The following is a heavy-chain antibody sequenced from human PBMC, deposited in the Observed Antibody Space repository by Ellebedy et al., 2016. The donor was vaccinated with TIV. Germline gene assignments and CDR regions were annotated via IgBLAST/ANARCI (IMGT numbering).Heavy chain of an antibody. CDR2: IHPGGVYT. Sequence: ASVKVSCKASGDTLTNHYVHWVRQAPGQGPEWMGVIHPGGVYTDFAQKLQGRLTLTRDTPTSTVYMELTSLQSEDTAVYYCARESNVIMSGLHRGALDIWGEGTKVSVSS. V-gene: IGHV1-46*01. CDR3: ARESNVIMSGLHRGALDI. D-gene: IGHD3-3*01. CDR1: GDTLTNHY. J-gene: IGHJ3*02.